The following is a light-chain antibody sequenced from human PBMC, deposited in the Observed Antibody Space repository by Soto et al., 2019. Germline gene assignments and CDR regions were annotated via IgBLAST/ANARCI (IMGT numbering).Light chain of an antibody. CDR1: QSVSSN. J-gene: IGKJ1*01. V-gene: IGKV3-15*01. CDR2: GAS. CDR3: QQYKNYLGT. Sequence: EIVMTQSPATLSVSPGERATLSCRASQSVSSNLAWYQQKTGQAPRLLIYGASTRDTGIPDRVSGSGSGTDFTLTISSLQPDDFATYYCQQYKNYLGTFGQGTKVDIK.